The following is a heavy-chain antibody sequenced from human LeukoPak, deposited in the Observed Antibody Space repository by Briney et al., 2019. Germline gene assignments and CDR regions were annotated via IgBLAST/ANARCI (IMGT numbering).Heavy chain of an antibody. V-gene: IGHV3-33*08. CDR2: IWYDGSNK. Sequence: PGGSLRLSCAASGFTFSGFAMTWVRQAPGKGLEWVAVIWYDGSNKYYADSVKGRFTISRDNSKNTLYLQMNSLRAEDTAVYYCARDPYFDYWGQGTLVTVSS. J-gene: IGHJ4*02. CDR1: GFTFSGFA. CDR3: ARDPYFDY.